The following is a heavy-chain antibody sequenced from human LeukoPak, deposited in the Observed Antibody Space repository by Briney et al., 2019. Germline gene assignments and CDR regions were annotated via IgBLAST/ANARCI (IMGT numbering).Heavy chain of an antibody. J-gene: IGHJ4*02. CDR2: ISSSGSTI. D-gene: IGHD3-22*01. CDR3: ASHFDYDSSGYYKD. CDR1: GFTFSSYE. V-gene: IGHV3-48*03. Sequence: PGGSLRLSCAAAGFTFSSYEMNWVRQAPGKGLEWVSYISSSGSTIYYADSVKGRFTISRDNAKNSLYLQMNSLRAGDTAVYYCASHFDYDSSGYYKDWGQGTLVTVSS.